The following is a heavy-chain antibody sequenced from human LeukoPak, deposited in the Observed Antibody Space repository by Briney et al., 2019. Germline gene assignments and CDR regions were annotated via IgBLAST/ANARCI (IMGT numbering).Heavy chain of an antibody. D-gene: IGHD5-24*01. J-gene: IGHJ4*02. CDR3: AKLGMATIPY. CDR2: ISGDGGST. Sequence: SGGSQRLSCAASGFTFDDYAMHWVRQAPGKGLEWVSLISGDGGSTYYADSVKGRFTTSRDNSKNSLYLQMNSLRTEDTALYYCAKLGMATIPYWGQGTLVTVSS. V-gene: IGHV3-43*02. CDR1: GFTFDDYA.